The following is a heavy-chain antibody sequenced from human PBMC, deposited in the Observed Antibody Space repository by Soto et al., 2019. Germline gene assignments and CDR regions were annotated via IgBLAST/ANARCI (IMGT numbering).Heavy chain of an antibody. CDR1: AFTLSKFA. V-gene: IGHV3-30-3*01. D-gene: IGHD1-1*01. CDR3: ARGNMDV. J-gene: IGHJ6*02. CDR2: TSKGGINT. Sequence: QVQLVESGGGVVQPGRSLRLSCAASAFTLSKFAMHWVRQAPGKGLEWVAVTSKGGINTYYADSVKGRFTISRDNSKSTIYLQMNSLRTEDTALYYCARGNMDVWGQGTTVTVSS.